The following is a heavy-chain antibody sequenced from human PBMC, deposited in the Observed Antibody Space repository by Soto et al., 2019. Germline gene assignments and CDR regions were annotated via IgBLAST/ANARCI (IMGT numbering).Heavy chain of an antibody. Sequence: EVQLVESGGGLVQPGGSLRLSCAASGFTFSSYWMSWVRQAPGKGLEWVANIKQDGSEKYYVDSVKGRFTISRDNAKNSLYLQMNSLRAEDTAVYYCARVSRIPVYYYGMDVWGQGTTVTVSS. CDR2: IKQDGSEK. V-gene: IGHV3-7*03. J-gene: IGHJ6*02. CDR1: GFTFSSYW. CDR3: ARVSRIPVYYYGMDV. D-gene: IGHD2-21*01.